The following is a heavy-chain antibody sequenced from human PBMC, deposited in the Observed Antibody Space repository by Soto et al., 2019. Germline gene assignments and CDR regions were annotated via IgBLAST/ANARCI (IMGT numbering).Heavy chain of an antibody. CDR3: ARQAYDGYGDPYYFDY. D-gene: IGHD4-17*01. Sequence: SETLSLTCTVSGGSISSYYWGWIRQPPGKGLEWIGYIYYSGSTNYNPSLKSRVTISVDTSKNQFSLKLCSVTAADTAVYYCARQAYDGYGDPYYFDYWGQGTLVTVSS. J-gene: IGHJ4*02. CDR1: GGSISSYY. V-gene: IGHV4-59*08. CDR2: IYYSGST.